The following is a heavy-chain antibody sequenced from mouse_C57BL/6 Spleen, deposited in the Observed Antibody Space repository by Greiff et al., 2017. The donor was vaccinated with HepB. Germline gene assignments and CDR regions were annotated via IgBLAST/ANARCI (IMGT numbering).Heavy chain of an antibody. D-gene: IGHD1-1*01. CDR1: GYSFTDYN. Sequence: EVQLPQSGPELVKPGASVKISCKASGYSFTDYNMNWVKQSNGKSLEWIGVINPNYGITSYNQKFKGKGTLTLDQSSSTAFMQLNSLTSEDSAVYYCARRGVVDHYYAMDYWGQGTSVTVSS. J-gene: IGHJ4*01. CDR3: ARRGVVDHYYAMDY. CDR2: INPNYGIT. V-gene: IGHV1-39*01.